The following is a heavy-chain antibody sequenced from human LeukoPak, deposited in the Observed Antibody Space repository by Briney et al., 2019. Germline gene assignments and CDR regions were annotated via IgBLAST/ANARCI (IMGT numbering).Heavy chain of an antibody. J-gene: IGHJ3*02. V-gene: IGHV4-59*08. CDR3: ARRAGATIYDAFDI. Sequence: SETLSLTCTVSGGSISSYYWSWIRQPPGKGLEWIGYIYYSGSTNYNPSLKSRVTISVDTSKNQFSLKLSSVTAADTAVYYCARRAGATIYDAFDIWGQGTMVTVSS. D-gene: IGHD1-26*01. CDR1: GGSISSYY. CDR2: IYYSGST.